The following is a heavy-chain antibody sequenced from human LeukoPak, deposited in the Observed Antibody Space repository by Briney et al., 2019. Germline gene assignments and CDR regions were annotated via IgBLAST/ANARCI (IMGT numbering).Heavy chain of an antibody. CDR1: GGSFSGYY. V-gene: IGHV4-34*01. CDR2: INHSGST. CDR3: ARGRQLVRWFDP. D-gene: IGHD6-6*01. Sequence: SETLSLTCAVYGGSFSGYYWSWIRQPPGEGLEWIGEINHSGSTNYNPPLKSRVTISVDTSKNQFSLKLSSVTAADTAVYYCARGRQLVRWFDPWGQGTLVTVSS. J-gene: IGHJ5*02.